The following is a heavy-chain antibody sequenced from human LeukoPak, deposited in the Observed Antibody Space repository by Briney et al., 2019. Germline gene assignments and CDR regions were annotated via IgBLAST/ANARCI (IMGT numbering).Heavy chain of an antibody. CDR1: GGSISSYY. CDR3: ARLFVGATEAFDY. D-gene: IGHD1-26*01. Sequence: SETLSLTCTVSGGSISSYYWSWIRQPPGKGLEWIGYIYYSGSTNYNPSLKSRVTISVDTSKNQFSLKLSSVTAADTAVYCCARLFVGATEAFDYWGQGTLVTVSS. J-gene: IGHJ4*02. CDR2: IYYSGST. V-gene: IGHV4-59*08.